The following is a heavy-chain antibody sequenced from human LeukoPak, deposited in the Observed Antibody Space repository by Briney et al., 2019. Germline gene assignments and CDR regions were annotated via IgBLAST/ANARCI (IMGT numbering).Heavy chain of an antibody. J-gene: IGHJ4*02. CDR2: INPNSGGT. CDR1: GYTFTAYY. CDR3: ARDPSSPHNYESSGPVMKYYFNK. V-gene: IGHV1-2*06. D-gene: IGHD3-22*01. Sequence: ASVKVSCKASGYTFTAYYMNWVRQAPGQGLEWMGRINPNSGGTNLAQKFQGRVTMTRDTSISTAYMEVSRLRSDDTAVYYCARDPSSPHNYESSGPVMKYYFNKWGQGTLVTVSS.